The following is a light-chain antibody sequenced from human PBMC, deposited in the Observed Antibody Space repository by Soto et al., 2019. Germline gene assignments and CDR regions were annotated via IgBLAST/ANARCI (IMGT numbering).Light chain of an antibody. V-gene: IGLV2-23*01. J-gene: IGLJ2*01. Sequence: QSALTQPASVSGSPGQSFTISCTGTRSDVGSYNLVSRYQQHPGKAPKLMIYEGSKRPTGVSNRFSGSKSGNTASLTISGLQAEDEADYYCCSAAGSVVFGGGTKLTVL. CDR1: RSDVGSYNL. CDR3: CSAAGSVV. CDR2: EGS.